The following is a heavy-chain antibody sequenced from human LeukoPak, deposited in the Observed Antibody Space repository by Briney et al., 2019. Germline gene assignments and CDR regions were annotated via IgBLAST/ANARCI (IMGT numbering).Heavy chain of an antibody. CDR2: IYYSGST. D-gene: IGHD3-3*01. CDR1: GSSISSNNYC. Sequence: PSETLSLTCTVSGSSISSNNYCWGWIRQPPGKGLEWIGNIYYSGSTYYNPSLKSRVTISVDTSKNQFSLKMSSVTAADTAVYYCAKGRFLEWLFDYWGQGTLVTVSS. CDR3: AKGRFLEWLFDY. J-gene: IGHJ4*02. V-gene: IGHV4-39*01.